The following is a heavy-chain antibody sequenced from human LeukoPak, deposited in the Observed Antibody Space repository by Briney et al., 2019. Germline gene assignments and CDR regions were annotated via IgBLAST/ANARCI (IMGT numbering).Heavy chain of an antibody. Sequence: KPSETLSLTCTVSGGSISSSGYYWGWIRQPPGKGLEWIGSLYYSGSTYYNPSLKSRVTMSVDTSKNQYSLKLSSVTAADTAVYYCASRPYYDILTGYSHFDYWGQGTLVTVSS. CDR2: LYYSGST. D-gene: IGHD3-9*01. V-gene: IGHV4-39*01. CDR3: ASRPYYDILTGYSHFDY. CDR1: GGSISSSGYY. J-gene: IGHJ4*02.